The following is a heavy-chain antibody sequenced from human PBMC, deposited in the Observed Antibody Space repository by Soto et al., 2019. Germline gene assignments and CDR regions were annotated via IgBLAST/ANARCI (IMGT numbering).Heavy chain of an antibody. V-gene: IGHV1-3*01. J-gene: IGHJ4*02. Sequence: ASVKVSCKASGYTFTSYAMHWVRQAPGQRLEWMGWINAGNGNTKYSQKFQGRVTITRDTSASTAYMELSSLRSEDTAVYYCARASITMIVVEPWGKGTLVTVSS. CDR1: GYTFTSYA. CDR3: ARASITMIVVEP. CDR2: INAGNGNT. D-gene: IGHD3-22*01.